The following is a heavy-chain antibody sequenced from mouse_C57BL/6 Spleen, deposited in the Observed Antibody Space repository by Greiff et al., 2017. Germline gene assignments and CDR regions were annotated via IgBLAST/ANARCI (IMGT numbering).Heavy chain of an antibody. V-gene: IGHV1-54*01. J-gene: IGHJ4*01. CDR3: ARSGDITTVVAPMDY. Sequence: QVQLKQSGAELVRPGTSVKVSCKASGYAFTNYLIEWVKQRPGQGLEWIGVINPGSGGTNYNEKFKGKATLTADKSSSTAYMQLSSLTSEDSAVYFCARSGDITTVVAPMDYWGQGTSVTVSS. D-gene: IGHD1-1*01. CDR1: GYAFTNYL. CDR2: INPGSGGT.